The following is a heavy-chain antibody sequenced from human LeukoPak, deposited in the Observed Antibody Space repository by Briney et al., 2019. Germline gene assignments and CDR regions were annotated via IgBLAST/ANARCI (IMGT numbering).Heavy chain of an antibody. CDR2: ISGSGGST. V-gene: IGHV3-23*01. CDR3: AILNIVVVPAASTLDY. D-gene: IGHD2-2*01. J-gene: IGHJ4*02. Sequence: PGGSLRLSCAAPGFTFSSYAMSWVRQAPGKGLEWVSAISGSGGSTYYADSVKGRFTISRDNSKNTLYLQMNSLRAEDTAVYYCAILNIVVVPAASTLDYWGQGTLVTVSS. CDR1: GFTFSSYA.